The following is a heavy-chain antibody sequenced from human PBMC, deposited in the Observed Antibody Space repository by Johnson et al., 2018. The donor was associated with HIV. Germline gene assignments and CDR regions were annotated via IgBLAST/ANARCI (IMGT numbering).Heavy chain of an antibody. Sequence: QVQLVESGGGVVQPGRSLRLSCAASGFTFSSYGMHWVRQAPGKGLEWVAVISYDANNKYYADSVKGRFTISRDNSKNTLYLQMNSLRVEDTAVYYCARDPKRSGSYYKDAFDIWGQGTMVTVSS. CDR3: ARDPKRSGSYYKDAFDI. V-gene: IGHV3-30*03. CDR2: ISYDANNK. CDR1: GFTFSSYG. D-gene: IGHD3-10*01. J-gene: IGHJ3*02.